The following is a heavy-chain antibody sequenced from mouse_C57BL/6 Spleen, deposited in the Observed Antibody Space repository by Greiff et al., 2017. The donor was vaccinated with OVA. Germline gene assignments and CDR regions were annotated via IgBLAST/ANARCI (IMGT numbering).Heavy chain of an antibody. D-gene: IGHD2-1*01. CDR3: ARHYGNWD. Sequence: QVQLQQPGAELVKPGASVKLSCKASGYTFTSYWMRWVKQRPGQGLEWIGEIDPSDSYTNYNQKFKGKATLTVDTSSSTAYMQLSSLTSEDSAVYYCARHYGNWDWGQGTTLTVSS. CDR2: IDPSDSYT. CDR1: GYTFTSYW. V-gene: IGHV1-50*01. J-gene: IGHJ2*01.